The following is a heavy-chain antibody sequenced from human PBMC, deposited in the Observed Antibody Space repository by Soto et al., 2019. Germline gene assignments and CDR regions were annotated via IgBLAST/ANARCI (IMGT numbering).Heavy chain of an antibody. CDR1: GYTFTGYY. D-gene: IGHD2-8*01. CDR3: ASGDIVLMGSSVDV. CDR2: INPNSGGT. J-gene: IGHJ6*02. V-gene: IGHV1-2*02. Sequence: GPSVKVSCKASGYTFTGYYMHWVRQAPGQGLEWMGWINPNSGGTNYAQKFQGRVTMTRDTSISTAYMELSRLRSDDTAVYYCASGDIVLMGSSVDVWGQGTTVTVSS.